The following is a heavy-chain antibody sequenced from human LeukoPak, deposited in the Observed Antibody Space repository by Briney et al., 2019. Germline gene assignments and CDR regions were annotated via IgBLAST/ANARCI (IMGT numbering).Heavy chain of an antibody. D-gene: IGHD6-13*01. Sequence: SETLSLTCTVSGASISTGSFYWGWIRQPPGKGLEWIGNIYYTGSTYYNPSLKSRVTISVDTSKNQFSLNLSSVTAADTAVYYRARLSAAGTISVDSWGQGTLVTVSS. V-gene: IGHV4-39*01. CDR3: ARLSAAGTISVDS. CDR2: IYYTGST. J-gene: IGHJ4*02. CDR1: GASISTGSFY.